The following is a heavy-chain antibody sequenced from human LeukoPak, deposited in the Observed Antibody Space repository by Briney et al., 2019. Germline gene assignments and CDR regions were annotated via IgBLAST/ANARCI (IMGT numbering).Heavy chain of an antibody. D-gene: IGHD6-13*01. CDR3: AASIAYRSSWFADY. CDR2: IYSGGST. Sequence: PGGSLRLSCAASGFTVSSNYMSWVRQAPGKGLEWVSVIYSGGSTYYADSVKGRFTISRDNAKNPLYLQMNSLRAEDTGLYYCAASIAYRSSWFADYWGQGTLVTVSS. J-gene: IGHJ4*02. V-gene: IGHV3-66*01. CDR1: GFTVSSNY.